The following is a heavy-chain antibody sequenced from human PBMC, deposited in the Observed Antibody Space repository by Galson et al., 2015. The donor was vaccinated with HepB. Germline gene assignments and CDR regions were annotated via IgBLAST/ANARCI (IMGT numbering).Heavy chain of an antibody. J-gene: IGHJ6*03. CDR3: ARDAAPTVVTPGQGYYYYMDV. D-gene: IGHD4-23*01. Sequence: SVKASCKASGYTFTSYYMHWVRQAPGQGLEWMGIINPSGGSTSYAQKFQGRVTMTRDTTTSTGYMELSSLRSEDTAVYYCARDAAPTVVTPGQGYYYYMDVWGKGTTVTVSS. CDR1: GYTFTSYY. CDR2: INPSGGST. V-gene: IGHV1-46*01.